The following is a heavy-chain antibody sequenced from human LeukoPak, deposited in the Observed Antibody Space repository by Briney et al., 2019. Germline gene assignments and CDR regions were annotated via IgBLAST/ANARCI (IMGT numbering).Heavy chain of an antibody. CDR1: GYSISSGYY. J-gene: IGHJ6*03. D-gene: IGHD3-10*01. CDR3: AREYGSGRPFYYYYMDV. V-gene: IGHV4-38-2*02. CDR2: IYHSGST. Sequence: SETLSLTCTVSGYSISSGYYWGWIRQPPGKGLEWIGSIYHSGSTYYNPSLKSRVTISVDTSKNQFSLKLSSVTAADTAVYYCAREYGSGRPFYYYYMDVWGKGTTVTVSS.